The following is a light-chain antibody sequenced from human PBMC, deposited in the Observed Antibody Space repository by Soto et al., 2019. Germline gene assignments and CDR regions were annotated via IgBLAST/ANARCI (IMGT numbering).Light chain of an antibody. CDR1: NSNIGSNT. V-gene: IGLV1-44*01. CDR2: SNN. CDR3: QSGDSSASRYV. J-gene: IGLJ1*01. Sequence: QSVLTQPPSASGTPGQRVTISCSGSNSNIGSNTVNWYQQLPGTAPKLLIYSNNQRPSGVPDRFSGSKSGTSASLAISGLQSEDEADYYCQSGDSSASRYVFGTGTKLTVL.